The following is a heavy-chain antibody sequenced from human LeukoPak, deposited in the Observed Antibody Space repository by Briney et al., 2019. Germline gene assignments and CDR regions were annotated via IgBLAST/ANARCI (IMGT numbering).Heavy chain of an antibody. J-gene: IGHJ4*02. CDR3: ARDFGTTGWHTFDY. V-gene: IGHV6-1*01. D-gene: IGHD6-19*01. CDR1: GDSVSSKNGA. Sequence: SQTLSLTCVVSGDSVSSKNGAWNWIRRSPSRGLESLGRTYYRSKWYNDYAESMEGRMTISQDTSKNQYSLHLNSVTPDDTAVYYCARDFGTTGWHTFDYWGQGTLVTVSS. CDR2: TYYRSKWYN.